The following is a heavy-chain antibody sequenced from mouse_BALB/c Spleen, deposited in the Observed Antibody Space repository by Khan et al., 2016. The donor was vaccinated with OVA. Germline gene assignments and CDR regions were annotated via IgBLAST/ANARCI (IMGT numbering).Heavy chain of an antibody. CDR2: IYPGTDNT. J-gene: IGHJ2*01. V-gene: IGHV1S132*01. D-gene: IGHD3-2*02. CDR1: GYIFTSYW. Sequence: VKLQQSGGELVRPGASVNLSCKTSGYIFTSYWIHWVRQRSGQGLEWIARIYPGTDNTYYNEKLKDKATLTADKSSSTAYMQLSSLKSEDSAVYCCAREEALYYFDYWGQGTTLTVSS. CDR3: AREEALYYFDY.